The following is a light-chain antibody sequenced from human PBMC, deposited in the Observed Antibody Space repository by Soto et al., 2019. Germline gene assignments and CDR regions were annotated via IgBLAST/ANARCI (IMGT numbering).Light chain of an antibody. V-gene: IGKV3-15*01. J-gene: IGKJ2*01. CDR3: QQYSDWPRT. CDR1: QSVSRN. Sequence: EIVMTQSPATLSVSPGERATLSCRASQSVSRNLAWYQQKPGQAPRLLIYGASSRATRIPARFSGSGSGAEFTLTISSLQSGDFATYYCQQYSDWPRTFGQGTKLEMK. CDR2: GAS.